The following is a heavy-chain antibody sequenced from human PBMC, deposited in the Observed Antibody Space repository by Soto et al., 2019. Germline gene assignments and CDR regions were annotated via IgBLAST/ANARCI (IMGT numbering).Heavy chain of an antibody. J-gene: IGHJ4*02. CDR2: IIPIFGTA. Sequence: SVRVSCKASGGTFSSYAISWVRQAPGQGLEWVGGIIPIFGTANYAQKFQGRVTITADESTSTAYMELSSLRSEDTAVYYCASRDTAMPSNFDYWGQGTLLTVSS. CDR1: GGTFSSYA. D-gene: IGHD5-18*01. V-gene: IGHV1-69*13. CDR3: ASRDTAMPSNFDY.